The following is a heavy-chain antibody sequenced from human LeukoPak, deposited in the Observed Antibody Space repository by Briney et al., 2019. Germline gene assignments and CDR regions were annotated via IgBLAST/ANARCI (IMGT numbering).Heavy chain of an antibody. CDR2: ISAHNGKT. J-gene: IGHJ4*02. CDR1: GYTFTDYG. V-gene: IGHV1-18*01. Sequence: GASAKVSCKASGYTFTDYGIIWVRQAPGQGLQWMGWISAHNGKTNYAQKLQGRVTMTTDTSTSTVYMELRGLRSDDTAVYYCARAEATLLLDYWGQGTLVTVSS. D-gene: IGHD5-12*01. CDR3: ARAEATLLLDY.